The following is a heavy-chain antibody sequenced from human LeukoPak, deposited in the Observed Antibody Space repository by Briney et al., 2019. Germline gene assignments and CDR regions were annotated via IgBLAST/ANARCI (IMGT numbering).Heavy chain of an antibody. V-gene: IGHV1-8*01. Sequence: ASVKVSCKASGYTFTSYDINWVRQATGQGLEWMGWMNPNSGNTGYAQKFQGRVTMTRNTSISTAYMELSSLRSEDTAVYYCAREQGHSGYDSTDYWGQGTLVTVSS. CDR2: MNPNSGNT. CDR3: AREQGHSGYDSTDY. J-gene: IGHJ4*02. D-gene: IGHD5-12*01. CDR1: GYTFTSYD.